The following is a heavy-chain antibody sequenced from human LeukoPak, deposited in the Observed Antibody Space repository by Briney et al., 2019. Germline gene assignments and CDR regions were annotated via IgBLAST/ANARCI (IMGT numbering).Heavy chain of an antibody. CDR2: INPNSGGT. D-gene: IGHD6-19*01. J-gene: IGHJ4*02. Sequence: ASVKVSCKASGYTFTGYYMHWVRQGPGQGLEWVGWINPNSGGTNYAQKFQGRVTMTRDTSISTAYMELSRLRSDDTAVYYCARAQGIAVAGTFDYWGQGTLVTVSS. CDR3: ARAQGIAVAGTFDY. CDR1: GYTFTGYY. V-gene: IGHV1-2*02.